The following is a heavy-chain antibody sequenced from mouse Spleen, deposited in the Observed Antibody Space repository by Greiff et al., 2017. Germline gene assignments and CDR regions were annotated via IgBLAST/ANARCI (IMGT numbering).Heavy chain of an antibody. J-gene: IGHJ4*01. Sequence: VQLQQPWAELVKPGASVKLSRKASGYTFTSYWMHWVKQRPGQGREWIGRIYPNSGSTNYNEKFKSKATLTVDKSFSTAYMQLNSLTSEDSAVYYCAFYAMDYWGQGTSVTVSS. CDR2: IYPNSGST. CDR3: AFYAMDY. CDR1: GYTFTSYW. V-gene: IGHV1-64*01.